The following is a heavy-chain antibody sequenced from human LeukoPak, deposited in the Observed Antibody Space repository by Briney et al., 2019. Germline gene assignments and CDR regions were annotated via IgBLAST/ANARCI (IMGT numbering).Heavy chain of an antibody. Sequence: SSVKVSCKASGGTFSSYTISWVRQAPGQGLEWMGRIIPILGIANYAQKLQGRVTITADKSTSTAYMELSSLRSEDTAVYYCAGCYCSSTSCYNWFDPWGQGTLVTVSS. D-gene: IGHD2-2*01. CDR1: GGTFSSYT. CDR3: AGCYCSSTSCYNWFDP. V-gene: IGHV1-69*02. CDR2: IIPILGIA. J-gene: IGHJ5*02.